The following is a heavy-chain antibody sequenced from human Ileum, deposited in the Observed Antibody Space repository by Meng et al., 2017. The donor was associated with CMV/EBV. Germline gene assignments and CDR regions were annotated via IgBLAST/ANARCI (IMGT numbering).Heavy chain of an antibody. CDR2: INPNNGDT. D-gene: IGHD1-7*01. CDR3: ARGANYASYRVDY. J-gene: IGHJ4*02. CDR1: GYPFTSYY. V-gene: IGHV1-2*02. Sequence: QVQHLQSGAEGKTPGASVKVSCKASGYPFTSYYIHWVRQAPGQGLEWMGWINPNNGDTNYAQKFQGGVTMTRDTSINTAYMEVTSADTAVYYCARGANYASYRVDYWGQGTLVTVSS.